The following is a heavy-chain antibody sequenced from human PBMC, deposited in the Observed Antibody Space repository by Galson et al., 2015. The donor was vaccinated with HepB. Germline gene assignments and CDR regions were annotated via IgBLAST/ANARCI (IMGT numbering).Heavy chain of an antibody. J-gene: IGHJ4*02. V-gene: IGHV3-30-3*01. D-gene: IGHD3-10*01. CDR2: ISYDGSNK. Sequence: SLRLSRAASGFTFSSYAMHWVRQAPGKGLEWVAVISYDGSNKYYADSVKGRFTISRDNSKNTLYLQMNSLRAEDTAVYYCARGSRYYGSGNVDYWGQGTLVTVSS. CDR3: ARGSRYYGSGNVDY. CDR1: GFTFSSYA.